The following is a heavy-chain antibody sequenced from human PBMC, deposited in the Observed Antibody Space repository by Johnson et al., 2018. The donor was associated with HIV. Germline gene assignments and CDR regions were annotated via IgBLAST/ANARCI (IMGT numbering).Heavy chain of an antibody. V-gene: IGHV3-11*04. D-gene: IGHD4-23*01. CDR3: ANLGDYGGNNGLDI. CDR2: IRSGFATI. Sequence: QVQLVESGGSLVKPGGSLRLSCAASGFMFSNYYMSWIRQAQGKGLECVSYIRSGFATIHYADSVKGRFTISRDNSKNTLYLQMKSLRTEDTAVYYCANLGDYGGNNGLDIWGQGTMVTVSS. CDR1: GFMFSNYY. J-gene: IGHJ3*02.